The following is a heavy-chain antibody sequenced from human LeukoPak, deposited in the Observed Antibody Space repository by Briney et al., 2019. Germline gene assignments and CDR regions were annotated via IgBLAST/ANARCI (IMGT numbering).Heavy chain of an antibody. V-gene: IGHV1-2*02. J-gene: IGHJ4*02. CDR1: GYTFTGYY. D-gene: IGHD3-3*02. CDR3: ARVSTLNYFDY. CDR2: INSNSGGT. Sequence: ASVKVSCKASGYTFTGYYIQWVRQAPGQGLEWMGWINSNSGGTNFAQKFQGRVTMTRDTSISTAYMELSRLRSDDTAVYYCARVSTLNYFDYWGQGTLVTVSS.